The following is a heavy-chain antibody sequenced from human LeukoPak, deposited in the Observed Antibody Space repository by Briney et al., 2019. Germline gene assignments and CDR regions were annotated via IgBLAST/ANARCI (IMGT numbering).Heavy chain of an antibody. J-gene: IGHJ4*02. V-gene: IGHV5-51*01. D-gene: IGHD2-15*01. CDR3: ARRGCNGGSCYAY. Sequence: RGESLKISCKGSGYSFSNDWIGWVRQMPGKGLEWMGIIYPGDSDTRYSPSFQGQVTISADKSISTAYLQWSSLGASDTAMYYCARRGCNGGSCYAYWGREPWSPSPQ. CDR1: GYSFSNDW. CDR2: IYPGDSDT.